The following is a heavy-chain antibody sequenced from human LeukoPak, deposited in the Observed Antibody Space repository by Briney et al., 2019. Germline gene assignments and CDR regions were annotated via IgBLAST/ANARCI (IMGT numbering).Heavy chain of an antibody. D-gene: IGHD4-17*01. Sequence: PSETLSLTCTVSGGSISSGDYYWSWIRQPPGKGLEWIGYIYYSGSTYYNPSLKSRVTISVDTSKNQFSLKLSSVTAADTAVYYCARLPYGRHYYYYMDVWGKGTTVTVSS. V-gene: IGHV4-30-4*08. J-gene: IGHJ6*03. CDR3: ARLPYGRHYYYYMDV. CDR1: GGSISSGDYY. CDR2: IYYSGST.